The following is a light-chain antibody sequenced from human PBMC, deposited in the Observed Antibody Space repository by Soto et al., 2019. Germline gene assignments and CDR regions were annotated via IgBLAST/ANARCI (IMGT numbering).Light chain of an antibody. V-gene: IGLV2-8*01. CDR1: SSDVGGYNY. J-gene: IGLJ2*01. CDR3: SSYAGSNNPVL. CDR2: EVS. Sequence: QSALTQPPSASGSPGQLVTISCTGTSSDVGGYNYVSWYQQHPGKAPKLMIYEVSKRPSGVPDRFSGSKSGNTASLTVSGLQAEDESDYYCSSYAGSNNPVLFGGGTKLTVL.